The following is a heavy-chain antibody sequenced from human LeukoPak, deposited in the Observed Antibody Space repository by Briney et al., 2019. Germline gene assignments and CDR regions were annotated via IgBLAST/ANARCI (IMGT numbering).Heavy chain of an antibody. D-gene: IGHD5-24*01. J-gene: IGHJ3*02. CDR2: INHSGST. V-gene: IGHV4-34*01. Sequence: SETLSLTCAVYGGSFSGYYWSWIRQPPGKGLEWIGEINHSGSTNYNPSLKSRVTISVDTSKNQFSLKLSSVTAADTAVYYCARHGRDGYNDRVAFDIWGQGTMVTVSS. CDR1: GGSFSGYY. CDR3: ARHGRDGYNDRVAFDI.